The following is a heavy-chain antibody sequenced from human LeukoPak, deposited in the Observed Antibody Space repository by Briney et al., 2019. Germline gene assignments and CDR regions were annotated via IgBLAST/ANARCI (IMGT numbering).Heavy chain of an antibody. V-gene: IGHV4-59*01. J-gene: IGHJ4*02. CDR3: ARGNYNIMTGLYFDY. D-gene: IGHD3-9*01. CDR1: GDSLRTYY. CDR2: IYDSGNT. Sequence: QPSETLSLTCSVSGDSLRTYYWTWIRQPPGKGLEWIGYIYDSGNTNFNPSLKSRVTISRNTSNSQFSLKLTSVTTADTAFYYCARGNYNIMTGLYFDYWGQGALVTVSS.